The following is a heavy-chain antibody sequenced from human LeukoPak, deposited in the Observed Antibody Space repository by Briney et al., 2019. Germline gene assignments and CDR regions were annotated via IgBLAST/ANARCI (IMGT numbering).Heavy chain of an antibody. J-gene: IGHJ4*02. Sequence: GASVKVSCKASGYTFTSYDINWVRQATGQGLEWMGWMNPNSGNTGCAQKFQGRVTMTRNTSISTAYMELSSLRSEDTAVYYCARGGLGYYYDIGDYWGQGTLVTVSS. CDR1: GYTFTSYD. CDR3: ARGGLGYYYDIGDY. D-gene: IGHD3-22*01. V-gene: IGHV1-8*01. CDR2: MNPNSGNT.